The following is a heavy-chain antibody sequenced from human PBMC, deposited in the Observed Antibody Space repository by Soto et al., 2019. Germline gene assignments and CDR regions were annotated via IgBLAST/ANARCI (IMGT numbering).Heavy chain of an antibody. J-gene: IGHJ5*02. CDR2: INHSGST. CDR1: GGSFSGYY. Sequence: SETLSLTCAVYGGSFSGYYWSWIRQTPGKGLEWIGEINHSGSTNYNPSLKSRVTISVDTSKNQFSLKLSSVTAADTAVYYCARATITMVRGVRNWFDPWRQGTLVTVSS. CDR3: ARATITMVRGVRNWFDP. V-gene: IGHV4-34*01. D-gene: IGHD3-10*01.